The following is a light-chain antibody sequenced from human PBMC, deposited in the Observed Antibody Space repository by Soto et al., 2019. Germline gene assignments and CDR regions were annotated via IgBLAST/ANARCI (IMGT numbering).Light chain of an antibody. CDR2: KAT. V-gene: IGKV1-5*03. CDR3: QQYNDFQYT. CDR1: QIIGSC. J-gene: IGKJ2*01. Sequence: DIQMTQSPSTLSASVGDGATISCRASQIIGSCLAWYQQKPGKAPKLLIYKATTLQSGVPSRFSGSGSGTDFSLTISSLQPEDSAAYFCQQYNDFQYTFGPGTKLEI.